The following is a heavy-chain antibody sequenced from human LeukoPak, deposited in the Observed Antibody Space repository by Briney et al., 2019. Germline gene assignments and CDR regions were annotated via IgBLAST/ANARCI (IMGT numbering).Heavy chain of an antibody. CDR1: GGSISSYY. V-gene: IGHV4-59*12. CDR3: ARVNHYYYYMDV. Sequence: SETLSLTCTVSGGSISSYYWSWIRQPPGKGLEWIGYIYYSGSTNYNPSLKSRVTMSVDTSKNQFPLKLSSVTAADTAVFYCARVNHYYYYMDVWGKGTTVTVSS. CDR2: IYYSGST. J-gene: IGHJ6*03.